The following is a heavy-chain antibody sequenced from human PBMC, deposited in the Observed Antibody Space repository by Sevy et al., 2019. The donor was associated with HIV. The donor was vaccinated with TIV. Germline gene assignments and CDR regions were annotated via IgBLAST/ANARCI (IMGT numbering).Heavy chain of an antibody. J-gene: IGHJ4*02. CDR3: VRALATVDSF. V-gene: IGHV3-7*01. D-gene: IGHD6-13*01. CDR2: INQDASAN. CDR1: GFKFNSYW. Sequence: GGSLRLSCVASGFKFNSYWMLWVRQAPGKGLEWVANINQDASANFYADSVRGRFIISRDNVRNSVSLQMNILRVEDTALYYVVRALATVDSFWGQGTLVTVSS.